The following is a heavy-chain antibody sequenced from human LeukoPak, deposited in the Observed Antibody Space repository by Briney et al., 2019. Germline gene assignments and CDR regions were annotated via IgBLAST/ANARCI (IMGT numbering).Heavy chain of an antibody. CDR2: IEWDDDI. V-gene: IGHV2-70*01. CDR1: GFSLITQGMC. Sequence: SGPTLVNPTQTLTLTCTFSGFSLITQGMCVSWIRQPRGKALERLSHIEWDDDIYYSTSLKTRLTISKDTSKNRVVLIMTNIDPVDTATYYCARIRGYDYVWGSYRSYYFDYWGQGTLVTVSS. CDR3: ARIRGYDYVWGSYRSYYFDY. D-gene: IGHD3-16*02. J-gene: IGHJ4*02.